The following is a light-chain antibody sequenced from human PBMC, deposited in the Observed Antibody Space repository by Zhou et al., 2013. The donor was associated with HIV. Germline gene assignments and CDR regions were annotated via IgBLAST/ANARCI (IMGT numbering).Light chain of an antibody. V-gene: IGKV1-39*01. CDR3: QQSYSSPRT. Sequence: DIQMTQSPSSLSASVGDRVTITCRASQSISNYLNWYQQKPGKAPNLLIYAASSLQSGVPSRFSGSGSGTHFTLTISSLQPEDFATYYCQQSYSSPRTFGQGTKVEIK. CDR2: AAS. CDR1: QSISNY. J-gene: IGKJ1*01.